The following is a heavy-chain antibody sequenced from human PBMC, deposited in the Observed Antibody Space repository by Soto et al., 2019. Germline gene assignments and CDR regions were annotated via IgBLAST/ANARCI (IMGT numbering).Heavy chain of an antibody. CDR1: GYTPTSYG. J-gene: IGHJ5*02. CDR2: ISAYNGNT. V-gene: IGHV1-18*01. D-gene: IGHD3-3*01. CDR3: ARDGGPTYCDFWSANWFDP. Sequence: APVKVSCKASGYTPTSYGISWVRKAPGQGLEWMGWISAYNGNTNYAQKLQGRVTMTTDTSTSTAYMELRSLRSDDTAVYYCARDGGPTYCDFWSANWFDPWGQGTLVTVSS.